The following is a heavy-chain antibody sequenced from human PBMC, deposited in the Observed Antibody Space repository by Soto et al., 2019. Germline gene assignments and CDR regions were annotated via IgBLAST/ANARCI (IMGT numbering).Heavy chain of an antibody. D-gene: IGHD6-13*01. Sequence: SGPTLVNPTQTLTLTCTFSGFSLSTTQMCVSWIRQPPGKALEWLARIDWDDDKHYNMFLKTRLTISKDTSKNQVVLTMTNMDPEDTATYYCARGERYSSSEQNWFDPWGQGTLVTVSS. V-gene: IGHV2-70*11. J-gene: IGHJ5*02. CDR1: GFSLSTTQMC. CDR2: IDWDDDK. CDR3: ARGERYSSSEQNWFDP.